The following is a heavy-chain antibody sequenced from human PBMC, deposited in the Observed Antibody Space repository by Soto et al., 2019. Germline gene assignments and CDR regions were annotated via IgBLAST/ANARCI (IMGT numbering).Heavy chain of an antibody. Sequence: EVQLLESGGGLVQPGGSLRLSCAASGFTFSSYAMSWVRQAPGKGLEWVSAISGSGGSTYYADSAKGRFTISRDNSKNTLYLQMNSLRAEDKAVYYCANDVKHDILTVYYYWAGWYFDLRGGRTLVTVSS. V-gene: IGHV3-23*01. J-gene: IGHJ2*01. CDR1: GFTFSSYA. D-gene: IGHD3-9*01. CDR3: ANDVKHDILTVYYYWAGWYFDL. CDR2: ISGSGGST.